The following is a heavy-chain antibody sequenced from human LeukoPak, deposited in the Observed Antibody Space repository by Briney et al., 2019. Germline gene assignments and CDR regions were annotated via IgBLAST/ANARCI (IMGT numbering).Heavy chain of an antibody. CDR1: GFTFSSYG. J-gene: IGHJ4*02. CDR3: ARAAYDSSGYLTL. Sequence: AGGSLRLSCAASGFTFSSYGMHWVRQAPGKGLEWVAVIWYDGTNKYYADSVKGRFTISRDNSKNTLFPQMNSLRAEDTAVYYCARAAYDSSGYLTLWGQGTLVTVSS. D-gene: IGHD3-22*01. V-gene: IGHV3-33*01. CDR2: IWYDGTNK.